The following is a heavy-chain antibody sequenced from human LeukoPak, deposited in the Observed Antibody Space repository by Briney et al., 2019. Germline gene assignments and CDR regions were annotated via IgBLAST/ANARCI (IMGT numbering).Heavy chain of an antibody. V-gene: IGHV4-34*01. D-gene: IGHD4-11*01. CDR1: GGSFSGYY. Sequence: SSETLSLTCAVYGGSFSGYYWSWIRQPPGKGLEWIGEINHSGSTNYNPSLKSRVTISVDTSKNQFSLKLSSVTAADTAVYYCARVVSDYSNYLMDYWGQGTLVTVSS. J-gene: IGHJ4*02. CDR2: INHSGST. CDR3: ARVVSDYSNYLMDY.